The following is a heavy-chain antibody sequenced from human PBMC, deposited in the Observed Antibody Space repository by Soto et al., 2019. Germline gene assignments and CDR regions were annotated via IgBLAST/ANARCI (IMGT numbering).Heavy chain of an antibody. CDR2: IDPSDSYT. Sequence: GESLKISCKGSGYSFTSYWISWVRQMPGKGLEWMGRIDPSDSYTNYSPSFQGHVTISADKSISTAYLQWSSLKASDTAMYYCARRAGYSNYVAAHYYYYYGMDVWGQGTTVTVSS. J-gene: IGHJ6*02. D-gene: IGHD4-4*01. V-gene: IGHV5-10-1*01. CDR3: ARRAGYSNYVAAHYYYYYGMDV. CDR1: GYSFTSYW.